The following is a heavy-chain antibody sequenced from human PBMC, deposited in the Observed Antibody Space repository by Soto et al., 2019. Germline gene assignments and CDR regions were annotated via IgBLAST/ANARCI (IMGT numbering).Heavy chain of an antibody. J-gene: IGHJ4*02. CDR3: ARDSRKEYTSSWLDY. V-gene: IGHV3-30*03. D-gene: IGHD6-6*01. CDR2: ISFGGTDK. Sequence: GGSLRLSCAAPGFTFKTYGMHWVRQAPGKGLEWVAVISFGGTDKYYADSVKGRFSISRDNSKSTLYLQMNSLRAEDTAVYYCARDSRKEYTSSWLDYWGQGTLVTVSS. CDR1: GFTFKTYG.